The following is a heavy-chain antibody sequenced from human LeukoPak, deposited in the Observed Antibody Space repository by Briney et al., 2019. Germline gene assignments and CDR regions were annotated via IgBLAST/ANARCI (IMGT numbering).Heavy chain of an antibody. D-gene: IGHD5-24*01. CDR2: IYPGDSDT. Sequence: GASLQISCKGSGSSFTSYWIGWVRQMPGKGLEWMGIIYPGDSDTRYSPSFQGQVTISADKSISTAYLQWSSLKASDTAMYYCAIPPQEMATIVNDYWGQGTLVTVSS. V-gene: IGHV5-51*01. CDR3: AIPPQEMATIVNDY. CDR1: GSSFTSYW. J-gene: IGHJ4*02.